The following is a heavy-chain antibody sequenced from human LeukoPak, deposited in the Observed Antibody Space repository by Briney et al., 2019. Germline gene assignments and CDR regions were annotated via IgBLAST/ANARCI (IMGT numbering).Heavy chain of an antibody. CDR3: TRSGDGAFDT. D-gene: IGHD5-24*01. Sequence: GGSLRLSCAASGSTFSIYAMNWVRQTPGKGLEWVSYISYNSETAHYADSVRGRFTISRDNAKNSLYLQMNSLRAEDTAVYYCTRSGDGAFDTWGQGTMVTVSS. CDR2: ISYNSETA. CDR1: GSTFSIYA. J-gene: IGHJ3*02. V-gene: IGHV3-48*04.